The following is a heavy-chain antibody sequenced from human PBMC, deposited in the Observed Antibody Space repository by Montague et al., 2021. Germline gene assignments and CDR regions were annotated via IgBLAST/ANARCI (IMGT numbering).Heavy chain of an antibody. CDR2: IYYSGST. CDR3: ARALAARWWFDP. V-gene: IGHV4-59*01. CDR1: GGSIRSYY. D-gene: IGHD6-6*01. J-gene: IGHJ5*02. Sequence: SETRSLTCTISGGSIRSYYWNWIRQPPGKGLEWIGYIYYSGSTNYNPSLKSRVNISLDTSNYQFSLNLRSVTAADTAVYYCARALAARWWFDPWGQGTLVTVSS.